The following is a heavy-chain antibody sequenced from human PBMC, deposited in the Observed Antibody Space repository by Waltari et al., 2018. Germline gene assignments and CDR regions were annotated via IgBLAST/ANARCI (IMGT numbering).Heavy chain of an antibody. V-gene: IGHV4-59*01. CDR2: IYYSGST. Sequence: QVQLQESGPGLVKPSETLSLTCPVSGGSLSSYYWSWIRQPPGKGLEWIGYIYYSGSTNYTPSLKSRFTISVDTSKSQFSLKLSAVTAADTAVYYCAGGRDGYNYPPDYWGQGTLVTVSS. J-gene: IGHJ4*02. CDR3: AGGRDGYNYPPDY. D-gene: IGHD5-12*01. CDR1: GGSLSSYY.